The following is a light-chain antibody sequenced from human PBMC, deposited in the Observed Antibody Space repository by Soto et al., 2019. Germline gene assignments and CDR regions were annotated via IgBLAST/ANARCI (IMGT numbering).Light chain of an antibody. CDR1: SSNIGSNT. V-gene: IGLV1-44*01. J-gene: IGLJ2*01. CDR2: SNN. Sequence: QSVLTQPPSASGTPGQRDTISCSGSSSNIGSNTVNWYQQLPGTAPKLLLYSNNPRPSGVPDRFSGSKSGTSASLAISGLQSEDEADYYCASWDDSLISVVFGVGTKLTVL. CDR3: ASWDDSLISVV.